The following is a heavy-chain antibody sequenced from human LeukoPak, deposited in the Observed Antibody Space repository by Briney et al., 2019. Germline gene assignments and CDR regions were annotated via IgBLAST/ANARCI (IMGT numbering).Heavy chain of an antibody. D-gene: IGHD3-22*01. V-gene: IGHV4-4*09. CDR1: GDSVSGYY. CDR3: ARGLRDEERHYGYYYMDV. CDR2: FYTSANT. J-gene: IGHJ6*03. Sequence: SETLSLTCTVSGDSVSGYYGSWIRQPPGKGLEWIGYFYTSANTNYNPSLKSRVTMSVDTSKNQFSLKLSSVTTADTAVYYCARGLRDEERHYGYYYMDVWGKGTTVTVSS.